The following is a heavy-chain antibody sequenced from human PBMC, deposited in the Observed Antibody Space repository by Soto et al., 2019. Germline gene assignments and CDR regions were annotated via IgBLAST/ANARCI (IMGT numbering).Heavy chain of an antibody. CDR1: GGSISSSSYY. J-gene: IGHJ3*02. CDR2: IYYSGST. D-gene: IGHD5-12*01. Sequence: QLQLQESGPGLVKPSETLSLTCTVSGGSISSSSYYWGWIRQPPGKGLEWIGSIYYSGSTYYKPSLKSRVTISVDTSKHQFSLKLSSVTAADTAVYYCARPGGYNTNDAFDIWGQGTMVTVSS. V-gene: IGHV4-39*01. CDR3: ARPGGYNTNDAFDI.